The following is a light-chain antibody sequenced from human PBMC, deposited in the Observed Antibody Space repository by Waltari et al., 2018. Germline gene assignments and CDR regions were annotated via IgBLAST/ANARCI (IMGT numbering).Light chain of an antibody. J-gene: IGKJ2*01. V-gene: IGKV1-39*01. CDR2: AAY. CDR3: QQSYSTQYT. Sequence: DIQMTQSPSSLSASVGDRVTITCRASQSISSYLNWYQQKPGKAPKLLIYAAYSLQSGVPSRFSGSESGTDFTLTISSLQPEYFATYYCQQSYSTQYTFGQGTKLEIK. CDR1: QSISSY.